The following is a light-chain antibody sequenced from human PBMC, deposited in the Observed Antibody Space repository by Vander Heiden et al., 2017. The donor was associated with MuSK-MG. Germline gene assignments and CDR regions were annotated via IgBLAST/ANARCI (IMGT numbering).Light chain of an antibody. CDR3: SSSAHSSTLAWV. CDR1: SSDIDGYKY. CDR2: DVS. Sequence: QSALTQPASVSGSPGQSITISCTGTSSDIDGYKYVSWYQQHPGKAPKVMIYDVSNRRSGMSNRFSCSKSGNTASLTISGLQAEEEADYYCSSSAHSSTLAWVFGGGTKLTVL. J-gene: IGLJ3*02. V-gene: IGLV2-14*01.